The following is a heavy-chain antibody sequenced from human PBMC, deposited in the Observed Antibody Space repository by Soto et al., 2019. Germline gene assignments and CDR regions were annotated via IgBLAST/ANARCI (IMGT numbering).Heavy chain of an antibody. V-gene: IGHV4-61*02. D-gene: IGHD3-22*01. CDR3: AREGGYFDSSGSGVYHYHGVDV. Sequence: QVQLQESGPGLVKPSETLSLTCTVSGGSVSSGRFYWSWIRQPAGGGLEWIGRIYTTGSTNYNPSLKSRVSVSLDTSRNQFSLKLSSVTAADPDVYYCAREGGYFDSSGSGVYHYHGVDVWGQGTTVTVSS. CDR2: IYTTGST. CDR1: GGSVSSGRFY. J-gene: IGHJ6*02.